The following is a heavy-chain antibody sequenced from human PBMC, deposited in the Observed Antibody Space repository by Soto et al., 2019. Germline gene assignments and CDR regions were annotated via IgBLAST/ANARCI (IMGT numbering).Heavy chain of an antibody. Sequence: SETLSLTCTVSGGSISSYYWSWIRQPPGKGLEWIGYIYYSGSTNYNPSLKSRVTISVDTSKNLFSLKLSSVTAADTAVYYCARHGGTYSSGWYWFDPWGQGTLVTVSS. CDR1: GGSISSYY. CDR2: IYYSGST. D-gene: IGHD6-19*01. CDR3: ARHGGTYSSGWYWFDP. V-gene: IGHV4-59*08. J-gene: IGHJ5*02.